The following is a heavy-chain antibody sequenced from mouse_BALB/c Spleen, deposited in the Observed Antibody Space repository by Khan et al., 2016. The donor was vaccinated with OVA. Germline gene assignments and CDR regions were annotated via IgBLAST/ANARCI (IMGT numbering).Heavy chain of an antibody. Sequence: IQLVQPGPELMKPGASVKISCKASGYSFSTYYIHWVTRSHGKTLEWIGYIDPFNGDTTYNQKFKGKATLTVDKSSSTAYMHLTSLTSENSAFYYCARHGSTSWFAYWGQGTLVTVSA. CDR1: GYSFSTYY. V-gene: IGHV1S135*01. CDR2: IDPFNGDT. J-gene: IGHJ3*01. CDR3: ARHGSTSWFAY. D-gene: IGHD1-1*01.